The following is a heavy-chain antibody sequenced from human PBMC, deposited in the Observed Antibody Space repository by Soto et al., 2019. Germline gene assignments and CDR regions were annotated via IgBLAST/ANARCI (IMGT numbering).Heavy chain of an antibody. Sequence: AAVKVSCKTSGYTFTSFGVSWVRQAPGQGLEWMGWISGYNGKTKYAQTLQGRVTMTADTSTSTVYMELRGLRSDDTAVYFCASDKMIDDYGLGTYDYWGQGTPVTVSS. V-gene: IGHV1-18*04. J-gene: IGHJ4*02. CDR3: ASDKMIDDYGLGTYDY. CDR1: GYTFTSFG. D-gene: IGHD3-10*01. CDR2: ISGYNGKT.